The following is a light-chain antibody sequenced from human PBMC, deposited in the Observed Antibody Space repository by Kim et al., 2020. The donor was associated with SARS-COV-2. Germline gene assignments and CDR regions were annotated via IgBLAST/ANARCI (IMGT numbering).Light chain of an antibody. Sequence: PGDRATLSCRASRSVSSSYLAWYQQKPGQAPRLLIYGASSRATGIPDRFSGSGSGTDFTLTISRLEPEDFAVYYCQQYGSSSGLTFGGGTKVDIK. CDR2: GAS. CDR3: QQYGSSSGLT. J-gene: IGKJ4*01. CDR1: RSVSSSY. V-gene: IGKV3-20*01.